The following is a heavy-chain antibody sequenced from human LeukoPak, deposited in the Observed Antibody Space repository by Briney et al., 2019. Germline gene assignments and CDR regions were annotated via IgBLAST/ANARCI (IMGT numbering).Heavy chain of an antibody. CDR3: ARDTIGEDYYYYMDV. Sequence: GRSLRLSCVGSYAMHWVRQAPGKGVEWVSGFSRDSDIIAYADSVKGRFTISRDNSKNTLYLQMGSLRAEDMAVYYCARDTIGEDYYYYMDVWGKGTTVTISS. D-gene: IGHD3-16*01. CDR1: YA. J-gene: IGHJ6*03. V-gene: IGHV3-9*03. CDR2: FSRDSDII.